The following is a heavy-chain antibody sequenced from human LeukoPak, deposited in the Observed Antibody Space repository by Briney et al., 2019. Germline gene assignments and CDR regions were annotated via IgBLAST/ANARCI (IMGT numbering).Heavy chain of an antibody. CDR2: ISYTGST. Sequence: SETLSLTYTVSGGSLSNSYWSWIRHPPGKGLEWIGYISYTGSTDYNPSLKSRVTISVDTSKNQFSLKLSSVTAADTAIYYCARELSYFGSGQAYWGQGTLVTVSS. CDR3: ARELSYFGSGQAY. J-gene: IGHJ4*02. CDR1: GGSLSNSY. V-gene: IGHV4-59*12. D-gene: IGHD3-10*01.